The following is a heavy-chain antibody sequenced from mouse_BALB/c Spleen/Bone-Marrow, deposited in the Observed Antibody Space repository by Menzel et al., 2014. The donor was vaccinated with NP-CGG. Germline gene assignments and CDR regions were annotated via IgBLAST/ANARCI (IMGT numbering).Heavy chain of an antibody. CDR2: IYPGDGDT. J-gene: IGHJ2*01. Sequence: QVQLQQSGAELVRPGSSVKISCKASGYAFSVYWMNWVKQRSGQGLEWIGQIYPGDGDTNYNGKFKGRATLTADKSSNTAYTQLSSLTSEDSAVYFCARGGISVDYWGQGTTLTVSS. CDR1: GYAFSVYW. CDR3: ARGGISVDY. V-gene: IGHV1-80*01.